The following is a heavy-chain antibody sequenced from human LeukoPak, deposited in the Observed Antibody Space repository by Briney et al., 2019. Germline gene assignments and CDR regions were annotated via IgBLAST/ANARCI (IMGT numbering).Heavy chain of an antibody. Sequence: SETLSLTCTVSGGSISSSSYYWGWIRQPPGKGLEWIGIIYYSGSTYYNPSLKSRFTISVDTSKNQFSLKLSSVTATDTAVYYCARRGYCSSTSCYEYWFDPWGRGTLVTVSS. CDR2: IYYSGST. V-gene: IGHV4-39*01. CDR3: ARRGYCSSTSCYEYWFDP. J-gene: IGHJ5*02. CDR1: GGSISSSSYY. D-gene: IGHD2-2*01.